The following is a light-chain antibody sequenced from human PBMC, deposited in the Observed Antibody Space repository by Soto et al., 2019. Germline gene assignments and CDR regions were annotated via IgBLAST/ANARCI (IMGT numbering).Light chain of an antibody. J-gene: IGLJ1*01. CDR2: DVS. Sequence: QSALTQPRSASGSPGQSVTISCTGTSSDVGGYNYVSWYQQHPGKAPKVMIYDVSERPSGVPDRFSGSKSGNTASLTISGLQAEDEADYYCCSYAGIPRYVFGTGTKLTVL. CDR1: SSDVGGYNY. V-gene: IGLV2-11*01. CDR3: CSYAGIPRYV.